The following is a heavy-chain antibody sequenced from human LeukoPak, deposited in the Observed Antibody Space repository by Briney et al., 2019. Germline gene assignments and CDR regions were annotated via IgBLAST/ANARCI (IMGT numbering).Heavy chain of an antibody. Sequence: AGGSLRLSCAASGFTFSNYAMTWVRQGPGKGLEWVSSISASDGSTDYADSVKGRLTISRDNSKNTLYLQMNSLRAEDTAIYYCGRDFVNGAKARFDCWGQGTLVTVSS. CDR3: GRDFVNGAKARFDC. J-gene: IGHJ4*02. D-gene: IGHD4/OR15-4a*01. V-gene: IGHV3-23*01. CDR2: ISASDGST. CDR1: GFTFSNYA.